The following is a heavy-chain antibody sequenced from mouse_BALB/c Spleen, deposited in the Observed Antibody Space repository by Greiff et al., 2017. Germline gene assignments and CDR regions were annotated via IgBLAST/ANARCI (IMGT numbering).Heavy chain of an antibody. V-gene: IGHV1-18*01. J-gene: IGHJ1*01. Sequence: VQLQQSGPELVKPGASVKIPCKASGYTFTDYNMDWVKQSHGKSLEWIGDINPNNGGTIYNQKFKGKATLTVDKSSSTAYMELRSLTSEDTAVYYCAREVDGSSHYWYFDVWGAGTTVTVSS. CDR3: AREVDGSSHYWYFDV. CDR1: GYTFTDYN. D-gene: IGHD1-1*01. CDR2: INPNNGGT.